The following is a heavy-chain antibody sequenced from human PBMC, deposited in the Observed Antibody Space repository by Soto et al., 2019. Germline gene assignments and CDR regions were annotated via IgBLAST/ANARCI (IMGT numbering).Heavy chain of an antibody. D-gene: IGHD2-21*02. CDR2: IWYDGSNK. CDR1: GFTFSSYG. J-gene: IGHJ3*02. Sequence: QVQLVESGGGVVQPGRSLRLSCAASGFTFSSYGMHWVRQAPGKGLEWVAVIWYDGSNKYYADSVKGRFTISRDNSKNTLYLQMNSLRAEDTAVYYCAREGRYCGGDCYSGQPLNDAFDIWGQGTMVTVSS. V-gene: IGHV3-33*01. CDR3: AREGRYCGGDCYSGQPLNDAFDI.